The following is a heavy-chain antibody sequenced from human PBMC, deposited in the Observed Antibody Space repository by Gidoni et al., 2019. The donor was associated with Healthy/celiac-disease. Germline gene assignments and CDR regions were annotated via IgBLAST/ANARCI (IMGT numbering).Heavy chain of an antibody. Sequence: EVQLVESGGGLVQPGRSLRLSCAASGFTLDDYAMHWVRQAPGKGLEWVSGMSWNSGSIGYADSVKGRFTISRDNAKNSLYLQMNSLRAEDTALYYCAKGTMVEMATIEDWGQGTLVTVSS. D-gene: IGHD3-10*01. J-gene: IGHJ4*02. V-gene: IGHV3-9*01. CDR1: GFTLDDYA. CDR3: AKGTMVEMATIED. CDR2: MSWNSGSI.